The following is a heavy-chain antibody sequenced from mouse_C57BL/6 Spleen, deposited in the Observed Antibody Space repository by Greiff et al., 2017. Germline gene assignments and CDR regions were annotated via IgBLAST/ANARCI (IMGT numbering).Heavy chain of an antibody. D-gene: IGHD2-12*01. CDR3: ARDLLYHYYAMDY. V-gene: IGHV5-17*01. J-gene: IGHJ4*01. Sequence: EVQLVESGGGLVKPGGSLKLSCAASGFTFSDYGMHWVRQAPEKGLEWVAYISSGSSTIYYADTVKGRFTISRDNAKNTLFLQMTSLRSEDTAMYYCARDLLYHYYAMDYWGQGTSVTVSS. CDR2: ISSGSSTI. CDR1: GFTFSDYG.